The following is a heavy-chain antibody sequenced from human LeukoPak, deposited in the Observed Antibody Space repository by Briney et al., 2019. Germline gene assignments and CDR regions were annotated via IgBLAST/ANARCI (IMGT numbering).Heavy chain of an antibody. D-gene: IGHD6-19*01. CDR1: GGSISSSSYY. CDR2: IYYSGST. Sequence: SETLSLTCTVSGGSISSSSYYWGWIRQPPGKGLEWIGSIYYSGSTYYNPSLKSRVTISVDTSKNQFSLKLSSVTAADTAVYYCASPRASIAVAGTVRGLGRDVWGKGTTVTVSS. CDR3: ASPRASIAVAGTVRGLGRDV. V-gene: IGHV4-39*01. J-gene: IGHJ6*04.